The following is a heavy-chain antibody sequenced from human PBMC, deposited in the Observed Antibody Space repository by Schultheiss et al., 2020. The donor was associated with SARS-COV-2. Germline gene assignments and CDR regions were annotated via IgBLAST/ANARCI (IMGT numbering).Heavy chain of an antibody. CDR2: IYSGGST. J-gene: IGHJ4*02. Sequence: GESLKISCAASGFTVSSNYMSWVRQAPGKGLEWVSVIYSGGSTYYADSVKGRFTISRDNSKNTLYLQMNSLRAEDTAVYYCARDRVPGDPLVYWGQGTLVTVSS. D-gene: IGHD2-21*02. V-gene: IGHV3-53*01. CDR1: GFTVSSNY. CDR3: ARDRVPGDPLVY.